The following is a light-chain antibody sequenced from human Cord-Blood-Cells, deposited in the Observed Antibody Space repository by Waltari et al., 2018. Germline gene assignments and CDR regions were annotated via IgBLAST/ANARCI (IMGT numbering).Light chain of an antibody. V-gene: IGLV1-44*01. Sequence: QSVLTQPPSASGTPGQRVTLPCSGSSSNIGSNTVNWYQQLPGTAPKLLIYSNNQRPAGVPDRCSGSKSGTSASLAISGLQSEDEADYYCAAWDDSLNGWVFGGGTKLTVL. J-gene: IGLJ3*02. CDR2: SNN. CDR3: AAWDDSLNGWV. CDR1: SSNIGSNT.